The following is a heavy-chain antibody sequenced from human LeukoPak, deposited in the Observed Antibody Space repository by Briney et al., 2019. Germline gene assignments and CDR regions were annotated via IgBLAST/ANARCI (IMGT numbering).Heavy chain of an antibody. CDR1: GFTFSSFE. D-gene: IGHD6-19*01. J-gene: IGHJ4*02. CDR2: ISSSGSTI. Sequence: PGGSLRLSCVASGFTFSSFEMHWVRQAPGKGLEWVSDISSSGSTIYYADSVKGLFTVSRDNAKNSVYLQMNSLRAEDTGVYYCALLAVASDFDCWGQGTLVTVSS. V-gene: IGHV3-48*03. CDR3: ALLAVASDFDC.